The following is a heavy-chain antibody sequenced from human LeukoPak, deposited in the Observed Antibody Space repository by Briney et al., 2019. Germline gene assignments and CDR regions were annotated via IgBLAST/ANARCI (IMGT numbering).Heavy chain of an antibody. CDR2: ISAYNGNT. CDR3: ARARIAAAAGWFDP. D-gene: IGHD6-13*01. J-gene: IGHJ5*02. CDR1: GYTFTSFG. Sequence: ALVKVSCKASGYTFTSFGISWVRQAPGQGLEWMGWISAYNGNTNYPQKLQGRVTMTTDTSTSTAYMELRSLRSDDTAVYYCARARIAAAAGWFDPWGQGTLVTVSS. V-gene: IGHV1-18*01.